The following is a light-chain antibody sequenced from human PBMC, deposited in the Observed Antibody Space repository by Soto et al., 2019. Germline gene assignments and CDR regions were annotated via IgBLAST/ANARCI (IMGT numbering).Light chain of an antibody. CDR1: SSNIGAGSD. J-gene: IGLJ1*01. Sequence: QSVLTQPPSISGAPGQRVTISCTGSSSNIGAGSDVHWYHQLPGTAPKLLIYGNTNRPSGVPDRFSGSKSGTSASLAIAGLQTEDEGDYYCQTYDSSLSGLDVFGTGTKGTVL. CDR2: GNT. CDR3: QTYDSSLSGLDV. V-gene: IGLV1-40*01.